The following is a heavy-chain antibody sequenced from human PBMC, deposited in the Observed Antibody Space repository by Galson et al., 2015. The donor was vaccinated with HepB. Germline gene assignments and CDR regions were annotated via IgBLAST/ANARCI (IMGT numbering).Heavy chain of an antibody. CDR3: AREGVGAMGFDY. J-gene: IGHJ4*02. Sequence: SLRLSCAASGFTFSSYEMNWVRQAPGKGLEWVSYISSSGSTIYYADSVKGRFTISRDNAKNSLYLQMNSLRAEDTAVYYCAREGVGAMGFDYWGQGTLVTVSS. CDR1: GFTFSSYE. CDR2: ISSSGSTI. D-gene: IGHD1-26*01. V-gene: IGHV3-48*03.